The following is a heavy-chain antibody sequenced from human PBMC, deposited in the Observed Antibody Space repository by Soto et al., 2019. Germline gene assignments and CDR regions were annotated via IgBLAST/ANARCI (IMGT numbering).Heavy chain of an antibody. D-gene: IGHD2-2*01. CDR3: ARDRSRYCSSTSCYSRYFDL. V-gene: IGHV3-21*01. Sequence: GGSLRLSCAASGFTFSSYSMNWVRQAPGKGLEWVSSISSSSSYIYYADSVKGRFTISRDNAKNSLYLQMNSLRAEDTAVYYCARDRSRYCSSTSCYSRYFDLWGRGTLVTVSS. CDR1: GFTFSSYS. CDR2: ISSSSSYI. J-gene: IGHJ2*01.